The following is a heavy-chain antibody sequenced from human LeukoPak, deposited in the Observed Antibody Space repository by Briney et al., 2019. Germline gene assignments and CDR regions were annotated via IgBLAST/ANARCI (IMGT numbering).Heavy chain of an antibody. V-gene: IGHV5-51*01. D-gene: IGHD4-17*01. J-gene: IGHJ6*02. CDR1: GFSFTSYW. CDR3: ARLPLDYPGGMDV. CDR2: IYPGDSDT. Sequence: GASLKISCKGSGFSFTSYWICWVRQMPGKGLEWMGIIYPGDSDTRYSPSFQGQVTISADKSISTAYLQWSSLKASDTAMYYCARLPLDYPGGMDVWGQGTTVTVSS.